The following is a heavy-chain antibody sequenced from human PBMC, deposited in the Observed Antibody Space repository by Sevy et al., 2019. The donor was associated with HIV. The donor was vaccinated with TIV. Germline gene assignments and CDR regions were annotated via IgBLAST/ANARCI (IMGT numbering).Heavy chain of an antibody. J-gene: IGHJ4*02. D-gene: IGHD5-18*01. CDR3: ARGRGRGYTYGYRATFFDY. Sequence: SETLSLTCTVSGGSISSGFYYWSWIRQPAGKGLEWIGRIYNSGSTNYNPSLKSRVTVSLDTSKNQFSLKLSSVTAADTAVYYCARGRGRGYTYGYRATFFDYWGQGTLVTVSS. CDR2: IYNSGST. CDR1: GGSISSGFYY. V-gene: IGHV4-61*02.